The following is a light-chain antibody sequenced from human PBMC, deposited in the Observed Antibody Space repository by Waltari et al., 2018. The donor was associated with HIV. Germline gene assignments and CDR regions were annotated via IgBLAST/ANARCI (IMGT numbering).Light chain of an antibody. Sequence: QSVLTQPPSASGTPGQRVTISCSGSSSNIGSNTVNWYQQLPGTAPKLLFYSNNQRPSVVPDRFSGSKSGTSASLAISGLQSEDEADYYCAAWDDSLNGPVFGGGTKLTVL. CDR2: SNN. J-gene: IGLJ2*01. CDR3: AAWDDSLNGPV. V-gene: IGLV1-44*01. CDR1: SSNIGSNT.